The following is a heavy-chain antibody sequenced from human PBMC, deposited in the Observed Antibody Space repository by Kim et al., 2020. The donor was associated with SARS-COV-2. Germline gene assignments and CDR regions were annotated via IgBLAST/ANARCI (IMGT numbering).Heavy chain of an antibody. CDR2: GRP. CDR3: AKETGSGVDY. D-gene: IGHD3-10*01. V-gene: IGHV3-23*01. Sequence: GRPYCATPVKGRCTLSSDNAKNTLYLQRNSLRAGDTAVYYCAKETGSGVDYWGQGTLVTVSS. J-gene: IGHJ4*02.